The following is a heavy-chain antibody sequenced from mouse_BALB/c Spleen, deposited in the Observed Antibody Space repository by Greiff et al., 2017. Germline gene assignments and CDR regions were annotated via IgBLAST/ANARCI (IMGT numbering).Heavy chain of an antibody. CDR2: IWSGGST. J-gene: IGHJ2*01. D-gene: IGHD1-1*01. Sequence: VKLVESGPGLVQPSQSLSITCTVSGFSLTSYGVHWVRQSPGKGLEWLGVIWSGGSTDYNAAFISRLSISKDNSKSQVFFKMNSLQANDTAIYYCAREGLRWYFDYWGQGTTLTVSS. CDR3: AREGLRWYFDY. V-gene: IGHV2-2*02. CDR1: GFSLTSYG.